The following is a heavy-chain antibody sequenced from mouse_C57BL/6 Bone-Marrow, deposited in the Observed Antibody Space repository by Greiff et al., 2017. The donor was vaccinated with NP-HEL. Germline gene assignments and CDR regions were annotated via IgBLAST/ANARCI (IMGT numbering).Heavy chain of an antibody. CDR3: ARADDGYYPGAY. CDR1: GYTFTSYW. V-gene: IGHV1-69*01. Sequence: QVQLKQPGAELVMPGASVKLSCKASGYTFTSYWMHWVKQRPGQGLEWIGEIDPSDSYTNYNQKFQGKSTLTVDKSSSTAYMQLSSLTSEDSAVYYCARADDGYYPGAYWGQGTLVTVSA. D-gene: IGHD2-3*01. J-gene: IGHJ3*01. CDR2: IDPSDSYT.